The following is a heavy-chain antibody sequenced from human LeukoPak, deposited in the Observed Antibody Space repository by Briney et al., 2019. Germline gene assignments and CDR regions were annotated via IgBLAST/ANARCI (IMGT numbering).Heavy chain of an antibody. D-gene: IGHD3-22*01. CDR2: IYTSGST. Sequence: SETLSLTCTVSGGSISSGSYYWSWIRQPAGKGLEWIGRIYTSGSTNYNPSLKSRVTISVDTSRNQFSLKLSSVTAADTAVYYCARASYYYDSSGYYFFDYWGQGTLVTVSS. J-gene: IGHJ4*02. CDR3: ARASYYYDSSGYYFFDY. V-gene: IGHV4-61*02. CDR1: GGSISSGSYY.